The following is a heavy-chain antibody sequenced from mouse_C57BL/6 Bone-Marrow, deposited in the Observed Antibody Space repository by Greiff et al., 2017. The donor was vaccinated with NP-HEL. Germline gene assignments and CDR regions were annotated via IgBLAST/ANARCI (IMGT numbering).Heavy chain of an antibody. CDR1: GYTFTDYY. CDR3: ASIYYYGSSYYWYFDV. Sequence: EVQLVESGPVLVKPGASVKMSCKASGYTFTDYYMNWVKQSHGKSLEWIGVINPYNGGPSYNQKFKGKATLTVDKSSSTAYMELNSLTSEDSAVYYCASIYYYGSSYYWYFDVWGTGTTVTVSS. J-gene: IGHJ1*03. CDR2: INPYNGGP. D-gene: IGHD1-1*01. V-gene: IGHV1-19*01.